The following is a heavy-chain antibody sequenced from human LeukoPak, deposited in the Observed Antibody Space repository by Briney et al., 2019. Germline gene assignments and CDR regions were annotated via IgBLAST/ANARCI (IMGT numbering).Heavy chain of an antibody. J-gene: IGHJ5*02. V-gene: IGHV4-59*01. CDR3: ARELGGSGSYYPPGAFDP. CDR1: GGSISSYY. CDR2: IYTSGST. D-gene: IGHD3-10*01. Sequence: SETLSLTCTVSGGSISSYYWSWIRQPPGKGLEWIGYIYTSGSTNYNPSLKSRVTISVDTSKNQFSLKLSSVTAADTAVYYCARELGGSGSYYPPGAFDPWGQGTLVTVSS.